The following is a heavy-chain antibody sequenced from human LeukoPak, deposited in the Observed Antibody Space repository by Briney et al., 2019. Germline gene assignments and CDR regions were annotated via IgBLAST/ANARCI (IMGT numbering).Heavy chain of an antibody. V-gene: IGHV1-69*13. CDR3: ARGDTTNWYAFDV. D-gene: IGHD1-1*01. CDR2: IIFYFGTA. CDR1: GGTLSDHA. J-gene: IGHJ3*01. Sequence: ASVKVSCKASGGTLSDHAISWMRQAPGQGLEYMGGIIFYFGTANYAQKFQGRVTITADESASTAYMELSSLRSEDTAVFYCARGDTTNWYAFDVWGQGALVTVSP.